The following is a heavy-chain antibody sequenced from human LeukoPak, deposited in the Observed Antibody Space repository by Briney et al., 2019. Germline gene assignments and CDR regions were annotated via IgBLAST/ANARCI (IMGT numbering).Heavy chain of an antibody. J-gene: IGHJ4*02. D-gene: IGHD5-18*01. Sequence: GGSLRLSCAASGFAFSSYAIHWVRQAPGKGLEWVSFISYDGRIKYYADSAKGRFTISRDNSKNTLYLQMNSLRAEDTAVYYCAKNAYSYGTQNVDYWGQGTLVTVSS. CDR2: ISYDGRIK. CDR3: AKNAYSYGTQNVDY. V-gene: IGHV3-30-3*02. CDR1: GFAFSSYA.